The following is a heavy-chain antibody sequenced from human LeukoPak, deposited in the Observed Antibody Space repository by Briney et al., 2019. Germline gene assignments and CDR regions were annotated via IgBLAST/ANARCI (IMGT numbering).Heavy chain of an antibody. J-gene: IGHJ4*02. CDR3: AKGGYCSGRSCYAYYFDY. CDR1: GFTFSSYA. Sequence: GGSLRLSCPASGFTFSSYAMSWVRQAPGKGLEWVSAISGSGGSTYYADSVKGRFTISRDNSKNTLYLQMNSLRAEDTAVYYCAKGGYCSGRSCYAYYFDYWGQGTLVTVSS. D-gene: IGHD2-15*01. V-gene: IGHV3-23*01. CDR2: ISGSGGST.